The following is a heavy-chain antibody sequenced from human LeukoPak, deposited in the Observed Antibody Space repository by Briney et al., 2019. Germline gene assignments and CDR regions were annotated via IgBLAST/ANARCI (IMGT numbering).Heavy chain of an antibody. CDR2: IHYSGST. CDR1: GDSISSYY. D-gene: IGHD3-10*01. CDR3: ARVEEGYGSGRRENYYYYYMDV. Sequence: SETLSLTCTVSGDSISSYYWSWIRQPPGKGLEWIGYIHYSGSTHYNPSLKSRVTISVDTSKNQFSLKLSSVTAADTAVYYCARVEEGYGSGRRENYYYYYMDVWGKGTTVTISS. J-gene: IGHJ6*03. V-gene: IGHV4-59*01.